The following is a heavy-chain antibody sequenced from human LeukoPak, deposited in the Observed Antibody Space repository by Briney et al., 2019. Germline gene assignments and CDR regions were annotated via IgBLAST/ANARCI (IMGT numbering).Heavy chain of an antibody. CDR1: GGSISSSSYY. CDR2: IYYSGST. J-gene: IGHJ5*02. V-gene: IGHV4-39*01. CDR3: ARHGGGIGELSWFDP. Sequence: KPSETLSLTCTVSGGSISSSSYYWGWIRQPPGKGLEWIGSIYYSGSTYYNPSLKSRVTISVDTSKNQFSPKLSSVTAADTAVYYCARHGGGIGELSWFDPWGQGTLVTVSS. D-gene: IGHD3-10*01.